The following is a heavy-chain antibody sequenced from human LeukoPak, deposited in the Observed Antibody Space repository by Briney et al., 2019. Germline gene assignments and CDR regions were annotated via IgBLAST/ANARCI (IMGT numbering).Heavy chain of an antibody. CDR3: ARGPYSGTFYFDY. J-gene: IGHJ4*02. D-gene: IGHD1-26*01. CDR2: IIPFLDIT. Sequence: SVKVSCKASGGTFSNYAISWVRQAPGQGLEWMGRIIPFLDITNYAQKFQGRVTIIADKSTSTAYMEMSSLRSEDTAVYYCARGPYSGTFYFDYWGQGTLVTVSS. V-gene: IGHV1-69*04. CDR1: GGTFSNYA.